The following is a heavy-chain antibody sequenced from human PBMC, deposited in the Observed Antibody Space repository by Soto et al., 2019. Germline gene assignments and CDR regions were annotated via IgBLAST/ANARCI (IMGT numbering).Heavy chain of an antibody. D-gene: IGHD1-1*01. J-gene: IGHJ4*02. Sequence: PGGSLRLSCAASGFTFRSYWMHWVRQAPGRGLVWVSRINRDGSSTSYADSVKGRVTISRDTAKNTLYLQMNSLRAEDTAVYYCAREIVTTGESYFDSWGQGTLVTVSS. CDR3: AREIVTTGESYFDS. V-gene: IGHV3-74*01. CDR2: INRDGSST. CDR1: GFTFRSYW.